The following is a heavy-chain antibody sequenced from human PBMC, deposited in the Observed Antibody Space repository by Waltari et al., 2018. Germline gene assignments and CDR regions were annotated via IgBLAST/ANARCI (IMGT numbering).Heavy chain of an antibody. V-gene: IGHV4-30-4*08. CDR2: IYHSGST. CDR1: GGPISSCDYY. D-gene: IGHD7-27*01. CDR3: ARDGVWGGTDY. Sequence: QVQLQESGPGLEKPSQTLSLTCTVSGGPISSCDYYWSWIRQPPGKGLEWIGYIYHSGSTYYNPSLKSRVTISVDTSKNQFSLKLSSVTAADTAVYYCARDGVWGGTDYWGQGTLVTVSS. J-gene: IGHJ4*02.